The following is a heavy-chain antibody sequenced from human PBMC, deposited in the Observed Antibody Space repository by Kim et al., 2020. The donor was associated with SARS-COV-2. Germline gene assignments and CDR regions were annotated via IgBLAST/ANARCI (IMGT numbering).Heavy chain of an antibody. D-gene: IGHD7-27*01. CDR3: ARESRLTSDDAFDL. Sequence: YDDSWRGRFIVSRDNARNSVFLQMNNLTAEDTAVYYCARESRLTSDDAFDLWGQGTLVTVSS. J-gene: IGHJ3*01. V-gene: IGHV3-7*01.